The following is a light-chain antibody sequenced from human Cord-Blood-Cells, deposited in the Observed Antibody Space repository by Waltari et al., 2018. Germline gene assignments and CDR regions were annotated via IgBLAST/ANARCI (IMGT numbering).Light chain of an antibody. V-gene: IGKV1-33*01. J-gene: IGKJ3*01. Sequence: DIQMTHSPSSLSASVGDRVTITWQASQDISNYLNWYQQKPGKAPKLLIYDASNLETGVPSKFSGSGSGTDFTFTISSLQPEDIATYYCQQYDNLLFTFGPGTKVDIK. CDR3: QQYDNLLFT. CDR1: QDISNY. CDR2: DAS.